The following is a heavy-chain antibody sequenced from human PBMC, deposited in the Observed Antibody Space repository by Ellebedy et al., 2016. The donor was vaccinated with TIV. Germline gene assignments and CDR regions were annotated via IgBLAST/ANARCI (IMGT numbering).Heavy chain of an antibody. CDR3: AREPRDPAIYYGMDV. J-gene: IGHJ6*02. V-gene: IGHV3-23*01. D-gene: IGHD5-18*01. CDR2: ISGSGGST. CDR1: GFTFGDYT. Sequence: GESLKISCTASGFTFGDYTMSWVRQAPGKGLEWVSAISGSGGSTYYADSVKGRFTISRDNSKNTLYLQMNSLRAEDTAVYYCAREPRDPAIYYGMDVWGQGTTVTVSS.